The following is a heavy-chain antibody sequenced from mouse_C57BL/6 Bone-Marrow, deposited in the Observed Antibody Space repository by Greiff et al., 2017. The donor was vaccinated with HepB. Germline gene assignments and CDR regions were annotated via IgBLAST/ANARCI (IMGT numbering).Heavy chain of an antibody. J-gene: IGHJ3*01. CDR1: SYAFSSSW. CDR3: ARCYYYGSSTFAY. CDR2: IYPGDGDT. Sequence: VQLQQSGPELVKPGASVKISCKASSYAFSSSWMNWVKQRPGKGLEWIGRIYPGDGDTNYNGKFKGKATLTADKSSSTAYMQLSSLTSEDSAVYFCARCYYYGSSTFAYWGQGTLVTVSA. V-gene: IGHV1-82*01. D-gene: IGHD1-1*01.